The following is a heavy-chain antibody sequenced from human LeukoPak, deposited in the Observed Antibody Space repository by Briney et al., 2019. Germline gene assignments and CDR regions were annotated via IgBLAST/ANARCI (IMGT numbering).Heavy chain of an antibody. Sequence: GGSLRLSCAASGFTFSSYWMSWVRQAPGKGLEWVANIKQDGSEKYYVDSVKGRFTISRDNAKNSLYLQMNSLRAEDTAVYYCARVPNYDYVRGSYRSDYWGQGTLVTVSS. CDR2: IKQDGSEK. D-gene: IGHD3-16*02. CDR1: GFTFSSYW. CDR3: ARVPNYDYVRGSYRSDY. J-gene: IGHJ4*02. V-gene: IGHV3-7*01.